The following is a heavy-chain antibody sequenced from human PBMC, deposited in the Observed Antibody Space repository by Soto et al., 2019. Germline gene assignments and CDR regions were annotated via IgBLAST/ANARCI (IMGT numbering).Heavy chain of an antibody. J-gene: IGHJ6*02. Sequence: QVQLVQSRGEVKKPGASVKVSCKTSGYSFTTYGISWVRQAPGQGLEWMGWISGYNGNTNYAQKLQARVTMTTDTPTSTAYMELRSLRSDDTAVYYCASEGPTPYYYYGMDVWGQGRTVTVSS. V-gene: IGHV1-18*01. CDR3: ASEGPTPYYYYGMDV. CDR2: ISGYNGNT. CDR1: GYSFTTYG.